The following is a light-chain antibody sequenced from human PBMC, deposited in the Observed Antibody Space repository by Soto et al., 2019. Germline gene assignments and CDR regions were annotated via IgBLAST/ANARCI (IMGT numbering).Light chain of an antibody. CDR3: QQANSFPRK. CDR1: QGIGSW. J-gene: IGKJ1*01. Sequence: DVQMTQSPSSVSAPVGDRVTITCRASQGIGSWLAWYQQKPGKAPELLIYGASTLQIGVPSRFSGSGSETDFTLSISSLQAEDFATYYCQQANSFPRKFGQGNKVDIK. V-gene: IGKV1-12*01. CDR2: GAS.